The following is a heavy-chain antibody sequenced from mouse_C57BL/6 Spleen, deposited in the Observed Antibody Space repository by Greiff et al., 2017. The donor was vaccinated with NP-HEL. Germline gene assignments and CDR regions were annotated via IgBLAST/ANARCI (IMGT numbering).Heavy chain of an antibody. V-gene: IGHV5-9-1*02. CDR3: TRGRDDNDVHFDY. CDR1: GFTFSSYA. CDR2: ISSGGDYI. Sequence: EVKPVESGEGLVKPGGSLKLSRAASGFTFSSYAMSWVRQTPEKRLEWVAYISSGGDYIYYADTVKGRCTISRDNDRSTVYLQMRSLKSEDTAMYYCTRGRDDNDVHFDYWGQGTMVTVSA. J-gene: IGHJ3*01. D-gene: IGHD2-4*01.